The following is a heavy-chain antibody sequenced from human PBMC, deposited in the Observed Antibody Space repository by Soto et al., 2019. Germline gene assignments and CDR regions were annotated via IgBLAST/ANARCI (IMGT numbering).Heavy chain of an antibody. CDR1: GFTFSSYA. CDR3: AKIRARWELPGAFDI. Sequence: QVQLVESGGGVVQPERSLRLSCAASGFTFSSYAIHWVRQAPGKGLERVAVISSDGSNKFYADSVKVRFTISRDNSKNTLFLQMNSLRAEDTAVYYCAKIRARWELPGAFDIWGQGRMVTVSS. J-gene: IGHJ3*02. CDR2: ISSDGSNK. D-gene: IGHD1-26*01. V-gene: IGHV3-30-3*02.